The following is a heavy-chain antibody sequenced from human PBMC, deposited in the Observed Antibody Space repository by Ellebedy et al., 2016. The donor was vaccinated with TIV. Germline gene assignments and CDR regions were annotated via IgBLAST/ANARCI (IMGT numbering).Heavy chain of an antibody. CDR2: INTYNGNT. Sequence: AASVKVSCKASGHTFTSDGFGWVRQAPGQGLEWMGWINTYNGNTNYAKRFQGRVTMTTDTSTNTAYLDLRGLRPDGTAVYYWGRGITGPVDLGYWGQGTLVTVSS. D-gene: IGHD1-1*01. CDR1: GHTFTSDG. J-gene: IGHJ4*02. V-gene: IGHV1-18*04. CDR3: GRGITGPVDLGY.